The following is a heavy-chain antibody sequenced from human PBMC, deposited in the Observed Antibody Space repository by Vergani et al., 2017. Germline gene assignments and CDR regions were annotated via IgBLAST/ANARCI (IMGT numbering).Heavy chain of an antibody. Sequence: QVQLQESGPGLVKPSETLSLTCTVSGGPISSYYWSWIRQPPGKGLEWIGYIYYSGSTNYNPSLKSRVTISVDTSKNQFSLKLSSVTAADTAVYYCARVLGSYCXGGSCYSEDDAFDIWGQGTMVTVSS. D-gene: IGHD2-15*01. V-gene: IGHV4-59*01. CDR1: GGPISSYY. CDR3: ARVLGSYCXGGSCYSEDDAFDI. J-gene: IGHJ3*02. CDR2: IYYSGST.